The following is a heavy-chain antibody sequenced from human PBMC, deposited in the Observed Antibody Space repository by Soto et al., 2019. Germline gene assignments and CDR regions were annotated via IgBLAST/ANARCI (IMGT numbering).Heavy chain of an antibody. D-gene: IGHD3-3*01. CDR3: ARGYYDFWSGYGMDV. CDR2: INPNSGGT. CDR1: GYTFTGYY. Sequence: ASVKVSCKASGYTFTGYYMHWVRQAPGQGLEWMGWINPNSGGTNYAQKFQGWVTMTRDTSISTAYMELSRLRSDDTAVYYCARGYYDFWSGYGMDVWGQGTTVTVSS. J-gene: IGHJ6*02. V-gene: IGHV1-2*04.